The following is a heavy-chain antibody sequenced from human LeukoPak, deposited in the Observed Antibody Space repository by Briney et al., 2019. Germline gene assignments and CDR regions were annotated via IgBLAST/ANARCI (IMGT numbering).Heavy chain of an antibody. CDR3: ATHCGGGSCYFYKFDY. CDR2: INPDSGGT. J-gene: IGHJ4*02. CDR1: GYIFTGYY. Sequence: ASVKVSCKASGYIFTGYYIHWVRQAPGQGLEWMGWINPDSGGTNYAQKFQGRVTTTRHTSISTAYMELSRLISDDTAVYYCATHCGGGSCYFYKFDYWGQGTQVTVSS. V-gene: IGHV1-2*02. D-gene: IGHD2-15*01.